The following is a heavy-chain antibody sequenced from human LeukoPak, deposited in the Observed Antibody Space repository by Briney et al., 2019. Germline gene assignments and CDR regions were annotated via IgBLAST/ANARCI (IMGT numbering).Heavy chain of an antibody. CDR3: AKAVVVPAARSRYFDY. CDR2: ISNGGGNT. V-gene: IGHV3-23*01. Sequence: GGSLRLSCAASGFTFSGYGMNWVRQAPGKGLEWVSGISNGGGNTYYADSVKGRFTISRDNSNNTLYLQMNSLRAEDTAVYYCAKAVVVPAARSRYFDYWGQGTLVTVSS. CDR1: GFTFSGYG. D-gene: IGHD2-2*01. J-gene: IGHJ4*02.